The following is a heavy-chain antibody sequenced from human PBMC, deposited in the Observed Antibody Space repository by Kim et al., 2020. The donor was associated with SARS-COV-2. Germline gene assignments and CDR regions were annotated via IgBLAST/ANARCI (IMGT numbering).Heavy chain of an antibody. CDR2: ISYDGSNK. J-gene: IGHJ4*02. Sequence: GGSLRLSCAASGFTFSSYGMHWVRQAPGKGLEWVAVISYDGSNKYYADSVKGRFTISRDNSKNTLYLQMNSLRAEDTAVYYCAKDQGYCSGGSCSTPFDYWGQGTLVTVSS. V-gene: IGHV3-30*18. CDR3: AKDQGYCSGGSCSTPFDY. D-gene: IGHD2-15*01. CDR1: GFTFSSYG.